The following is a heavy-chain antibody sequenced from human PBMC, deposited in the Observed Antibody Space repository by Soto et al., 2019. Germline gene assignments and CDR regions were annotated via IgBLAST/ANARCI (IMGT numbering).Heavy chain of an antibody. V-gene: IGHV3-23*01. CDR1: GFTFSTYA. D-gene: IGHD3-10*01. J-gene: IGHJ4*02. CDR3: AKESRYYYVSGSYLSLDY. CDR2: LTGSGYTT. Sequence: EVQLLESGGGLVQPGGSLRLSCAASGFTFSTYAMTWVRQAPGKGPEWVSTLTGSGYTTYYADSVKGRFTISRDNSKNSLYLQMNSLRVEDTAVYYCAKESRYYYVSGSYLSLDYWGQGTLVTVSS.